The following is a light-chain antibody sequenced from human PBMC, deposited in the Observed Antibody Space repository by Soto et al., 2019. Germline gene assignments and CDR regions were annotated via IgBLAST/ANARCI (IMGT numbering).Light chain of an antibody. CDR3: SSYEGRNNFV. CDR2: EVS. Sequence: QSVLTQPPSASGSPGQSVTISCTGTSSDIGAYIYVSWYQQHPGKAPKLMISEVSRRPSGVPERFSGSKSGNTASLTVSGLQAEDEAHYYCSSYEGRNNFVFGTGTKVTV. CDR1: SSDIGAYIY. J-gene: IGLJ1*01. V-gene: IGLV2-8*01.